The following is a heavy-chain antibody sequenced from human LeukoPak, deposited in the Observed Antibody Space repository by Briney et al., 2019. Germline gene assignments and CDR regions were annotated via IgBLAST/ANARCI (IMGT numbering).Heavy chain of an antibody. CDR2: FDPEDGET. CDR1: GYTLTELS. J-gene: IGHJ4*02. D-gene: IGHD3-10*01. CDR3: ATMVRGVMPTFDY. V-gene: IGHV1-24*01. Sequence: GASVKVSYKVSGYTLTELSMHWVRQAPGKGLEWMGGFDPEDGETIYAQKFQGRVTMTEDTSTDTAYMELSSLRSEDTAVYYCATMVRGVMPTFDYWGQGTLVTVSS.